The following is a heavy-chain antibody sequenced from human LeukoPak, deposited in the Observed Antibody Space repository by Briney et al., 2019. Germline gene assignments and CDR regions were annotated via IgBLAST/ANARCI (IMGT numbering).Heavy chain of an antibody. J-gene: IGHJ3*02. CDR3: AREEGGSYHKLGAFDI. V-gene: IGHV4-34*01. CDR1: GGSFSGYY. CDR2: INHSGST. D-gene: IGHD1-26*01. Sequence: SETLSLTCAVYGGSFSGYYWSWIRQPPGKGLEWIGEINHSGSTNYNPSLKSRVTISVDTSKNQFSLKLSSVTAADTAVYYCAREEGGSYHKLGAFDIWGQGTMVTVSS.